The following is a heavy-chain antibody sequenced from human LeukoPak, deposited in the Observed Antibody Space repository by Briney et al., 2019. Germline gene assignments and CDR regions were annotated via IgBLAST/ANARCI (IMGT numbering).Heavy chain of an antibody. CDR2: INPSGGST. D-gene: IGHD3-22*01. CDR3: ARTYYYDSSGFDYFDY. J-gene: IGHJ4*02. Sequence: ASVKVSCKASGYTFTSYYMHWVRQAPGQGLEWMGIINPSGGSTSYAQKFQGRVTMTRDMSTSRVYMELSSLRSEDTAVYYCARTYYYDSSGFDYFDYWGQGTLVTVSS. V-gene: IGHV1-46*01. CDR1: GYTFTSYY.